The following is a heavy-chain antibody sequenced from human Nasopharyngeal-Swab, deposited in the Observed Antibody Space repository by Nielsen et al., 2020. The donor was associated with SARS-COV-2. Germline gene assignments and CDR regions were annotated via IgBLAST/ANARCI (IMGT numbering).Heavy chain of an antibody. V-gene: IGHV4-59*01. CDR3: AQMIVGRNWFDP. CDR2: IYYSGST. D-gene: IGHD3-22*01. Sequence: SETCPSPALSLVAPSVVTTGAGSGSPPGKGLEWIGYIYYSGSTNYNPSLKSRVTISVDTSKNQFSLKLSSVTAADTAVYYCAQMIVGRNWFDPWGQGTLVTVSS. CDR1: VAPSVVTT. J-gene: IGHJ5*02.